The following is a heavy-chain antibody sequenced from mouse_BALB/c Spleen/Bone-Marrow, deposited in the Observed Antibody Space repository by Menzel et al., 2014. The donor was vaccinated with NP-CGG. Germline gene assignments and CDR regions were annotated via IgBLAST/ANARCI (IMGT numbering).Heavy chain of an antibody. CDR2: MVPANGNT. D-gene: IGHD1-1*01. CDR3: ASYYYGRYFDV. J-gene: IGHJ1*01. V-gene: IGHV14-3*02. CDR1: GFNIKDTY. Sequence: VQLPPSAVLLLKPGPSVTLSSPAPGFNIKDTYMSRVKHRTEQGMESIGRMVPANGNTKYDPKFQGKATITADTSSNTAYLQLSSLTSEDTAVYYCASYYYGRYFDVWGAGTTVTVSS.